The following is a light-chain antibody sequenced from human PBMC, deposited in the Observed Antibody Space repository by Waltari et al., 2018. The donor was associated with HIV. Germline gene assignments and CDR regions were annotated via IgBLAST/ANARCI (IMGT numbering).Light chain of an antibody. CDR3: QVWDTNTDHYVI. CDR2: HDT. J-gene: IGLJ2*01. Sequence: SYVLTQSHSVSVAPGKTARITCGGQNIGRKSVNWYQQQPGQAPVMVIYHDTDRPSGIPDRFSGSNSEDTATPTIRRVEAGDEADYYCQVWDTNTDHYVIFGGGTNLAV. CDR1: NIGRKS. V-gene: IGLV3-21*01.